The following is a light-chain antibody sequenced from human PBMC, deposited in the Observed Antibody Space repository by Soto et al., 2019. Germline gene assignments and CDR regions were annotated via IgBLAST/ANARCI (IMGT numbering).Light chain of an antibody. CDR2: GAS. J-gene: IGKJ1*01. V-gene: IGKV3-15*01. CDR3: QQYYRLPWT. CDR1: QSVSSN. Sequence: EIVMTQSPATLSVSPGERATLSCRASQSVSSNLAWYQHKPGQAPRLLIYGASTRATGIPARFSGSGSGTEFTLTISSLQSEDFAVYCCQQYYRLPWTFGQGTKVDIK.